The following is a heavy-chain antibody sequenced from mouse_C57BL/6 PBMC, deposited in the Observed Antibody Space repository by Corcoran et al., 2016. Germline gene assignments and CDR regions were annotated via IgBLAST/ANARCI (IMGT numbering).Heavy chain of an antibody. CDR1: GYTFTDYY. CDR3: ARRWLLLFDY. J-gene: IGHJ2*01. D-gene: IGHD2-3*01. Sequence: EVQLQESGPELVKLGASVKISCKASGYTFTDYYMNWVKHSHGKSLEWIGDINPNNGGTSYNQKFKGKATLTVDKSSSTAYMELRSLTSEDSAVYYCARRWLLLFDYWGQGTTLTVSS. V-gene: IGHV1-26*01. CDR2: INPNNGGT.